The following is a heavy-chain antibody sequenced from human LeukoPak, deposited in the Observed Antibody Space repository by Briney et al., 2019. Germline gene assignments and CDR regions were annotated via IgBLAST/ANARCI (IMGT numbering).Heavy chain of an antibody. CDR1: GFTFSNDW. J-gene: IGHJ4*02. V-gene: IGHV3-74*01. D-gene: IGHD1-26*01. CDR3: ARGGGGSYHY. CDR2: INTDGSTT. Sequence: GGSLRLSCAASGFTFSNDWMHWVRQAPGKGLVWVSRINTDGSTTTYADSVKGRFTISRDNAKNTLYLQMNSLRVEDTAVYYCARGGGGSYHYWGQGTLVTVSS.